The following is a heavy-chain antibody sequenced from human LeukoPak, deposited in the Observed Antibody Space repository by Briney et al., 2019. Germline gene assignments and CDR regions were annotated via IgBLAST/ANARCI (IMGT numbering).Heavy chain of an antibody. D-gene: IGHD1-7*01. CDR1: GFTFSSYA. Sequence: GGSLRLSCAASGFTFSSYAMHWVRQAPGKGLEGGGVISYEGSYKYYADSVKGRFTISRDNSKNTLYLQMNSLRPEDTAVYYCARDPTNWTYVHYFAYWGQGTLVTVSS. J-gene: IGHJ4*02. CDR2: ISYEGSYK. V-gene: IGHV3-30*04. CDR3: ARDPTNWTYVHYFAY.